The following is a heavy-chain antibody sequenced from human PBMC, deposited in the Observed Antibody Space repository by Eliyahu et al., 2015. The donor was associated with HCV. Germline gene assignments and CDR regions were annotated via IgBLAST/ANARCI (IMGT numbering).Heavy chain of an antibody. V-gene: IGHV3-74*01. CDR2: INSDGSNT. J-gene: IGHJ4*01. D-gene: IGHD4-17*01. CDR1: EFTFSTYW. Sequence: EVQLVESGGDLVQPGGSLXLSCAASEFTFSTYWMHWVRQAPGKGLVWVSRINSDGSNTNYADSVRGRFTISRDNAKNTLYLQMNSLRVEDTAVYYCARDSYGDLYFDYWGPGTLVSVS. CDR3: ARDSYGDLYFDY.